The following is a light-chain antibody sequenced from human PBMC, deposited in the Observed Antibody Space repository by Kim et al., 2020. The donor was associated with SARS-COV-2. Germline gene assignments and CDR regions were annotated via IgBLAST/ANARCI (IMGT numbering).Light chain of an antibody. CDR3: CSYAGSSTHVV. Sequence: SCTLSCDGTSSDVGSSNLVAWYQQHTGKAPKLMIYEVSERPSGVSNRFSGSKSGNTASLTISGLQAEDEADLYCCSYAGSSTHVVFGGGTQLTVL. V-gene: IGLV2-23*02. CDR2: EVS. CDR1: SSDVGSSNL. J-gene: IGLJ2*01.